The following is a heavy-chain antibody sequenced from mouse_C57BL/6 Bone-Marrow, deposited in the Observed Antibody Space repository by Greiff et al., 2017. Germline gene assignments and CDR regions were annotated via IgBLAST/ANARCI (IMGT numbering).Heavy chain of an antibody. CDR1: GYTFTDYY. CDR2: INPNNGGT. CDR3: ARGDGYPWYFDV. V-gene: IGHV1-26*01. Sequence: EVQLQQSGPELVKPGASVKISCKASGYTFTDYYMNWVKQSHGKSLEWIGDINPNNGGTSYNQKFKGKATLTVDKSSSTAYMELRSLTSEDSAVYYWARGDGYPWYFDVWGTGTTVTVSS. D-gene: IGHD2-3*01. J-gene: IGHJ1*03.